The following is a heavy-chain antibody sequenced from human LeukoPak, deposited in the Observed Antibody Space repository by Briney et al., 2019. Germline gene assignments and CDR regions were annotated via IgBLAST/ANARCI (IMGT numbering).Heavy chain of an antibody. J-gene: IGHJ4*02. CDR2: IIPIFGTA. V-gene: IGHV1-69*05. Sequence: SVKVSCKASGGTFSSYAISWVRQAPGQGPEWMGGIIPIFGTANYAQKFQGRVTITTDESTSTAYMELSSLRSEDTAVYYCARISEGSYGGNQYFDYWGQGTLVTVSS. D-gene: IGHD4-23*01. CDR3: ARISEGSYGGNQYFDY. CDR1: GGTFSSYA.